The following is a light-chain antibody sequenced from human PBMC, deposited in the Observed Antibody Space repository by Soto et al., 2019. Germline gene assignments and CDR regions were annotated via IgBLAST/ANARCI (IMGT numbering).Light chain of an antibody. CDR2: GAS. J-gene: IGKJ2*01. V-gene: IGKV3-20*01. CDR3: QLYGSSPPRYT. Sequence: EIMMTQSPVTLSVSPGERATLSCRASQSVNSNLAWYQQKPGQAPRLLIYGASTRATVIPAGFSGSGSGTDFTLTISRLEPEDFAVYFCQLYGSSPPRYTFGQGTKVDIK. CDR1: QSVNSN.